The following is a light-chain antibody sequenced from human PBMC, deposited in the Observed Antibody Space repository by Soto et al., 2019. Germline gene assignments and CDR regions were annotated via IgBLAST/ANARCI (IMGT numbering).Light chain of an antibody. J-gene: IGKJ4*01. CDR2: GAS. CDR3: QQYGSSALT. V-gene: IGKV3-20*01. Sequence: EIVMTQSPATLSVSPGERATLSCRASQSVSSDLARYHQKPGQAPRLLIYGASSRATGIPDRFSGSGSGTDFTLTISRLEPEDFAVYYCQQYGSSALTFGGGTKVDI. CDR1: QSVSSD.